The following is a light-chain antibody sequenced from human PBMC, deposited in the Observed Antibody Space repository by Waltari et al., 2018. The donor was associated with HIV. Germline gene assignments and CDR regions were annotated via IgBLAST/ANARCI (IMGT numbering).Light chain of an antibody. Sequence: DIQMTQSPSSVSAYVGDRVTLTCRATQGMSTWIAWYQQKQGKAPKLLISGASNLEPGVPSRFSGSGSGTSFSLTITSLQADDFAIYYCQQTNSFPFTFGQGTRLEIK. J-gene: IGKJ5*01. CDR2: GAS. CDR3: QQTNSFPFT. CDR1: QGMSTW. V-gene: IGKV1-12*01.